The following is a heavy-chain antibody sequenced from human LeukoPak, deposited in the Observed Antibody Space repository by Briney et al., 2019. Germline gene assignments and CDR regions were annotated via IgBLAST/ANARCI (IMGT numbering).Heavy chain of an antibody. Sequence: ASVKVSCKASGGTFSSYAISWVRQAPGQGLEWMGRIIPIFGTANYAQKFQGRVTITADKSTSTAYMELSSLGSEDTAVYYCARDLAPAMRESMEYDAFDIWGQGTMVTVSS. CDR3: ARDLAPAMRESMEYDAFDI. CDR2: IIPIFGTA. V-gene: IGHV1-69*06. CDR1: GGTFSSYA. J-gene: IGHJ3*02. D-gene: IGHD2-2*01.